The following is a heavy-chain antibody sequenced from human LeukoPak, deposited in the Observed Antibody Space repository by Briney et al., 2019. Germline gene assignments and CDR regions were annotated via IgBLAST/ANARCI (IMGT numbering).Heavy chain of an antibody. CDR1: GFTFSSYW. V-gene: IGHV3-7*01. CDR3: ARYYYDSSGYTNWFDP. CDR2: IKQDGSEK. J-gene: IGHJ5*02. D-gene: IGHD3-22*01. Sequence: GGSLRLSCAASGFTFSSYWMSWVRQAPGKGLEWVANIKQDGSEKYYVDSVKGRFTISRDNAKNSLYLQMNSLRAEDTAVYYCARYYYDSSGYTNWFDPWGQGTLVTVSS.